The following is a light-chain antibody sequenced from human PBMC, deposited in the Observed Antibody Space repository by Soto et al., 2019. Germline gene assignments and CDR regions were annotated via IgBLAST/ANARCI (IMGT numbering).Light chain of an antibody. CDR1: SSNIGARYE. J-gene: IGLJ2*01. CDR3: QSYDSSLRAVV. CDR2: EDI. V-gene: IGLV1-40*03. Sequence: QAVVTQPPSVSGAPGQTVTISCTGSSSNIGARYEVHWYQQLPGTAPKLLIYEDIKRPSGVPDRFSGSKSGASASLAITGLLSEDEAEYYCQSYDSSLRAVVFGGGTKLTVL.